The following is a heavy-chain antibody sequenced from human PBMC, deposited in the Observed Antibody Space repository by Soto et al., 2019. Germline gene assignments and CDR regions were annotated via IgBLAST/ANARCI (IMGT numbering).Heavy chain of an antibody. CDR1: GGSISSYY. D-gene: IGHD3-10*01. CDR3: ARVWGGAFDF. V-gene: IGHV4-59*01. Sequence: QVQLQESGPGLVKPSETLSLTCTVSGGSISSYYWRWIRQPPGKGLEWIGYIYYSGSTNYNPSLKSRVTISVDTSKNQFSQKLSSVTAADTAVYYCARVWGGAFDFWGQGTMVTVSS. CDR2: IYYSGST. J-gene: IGHJ3*01.